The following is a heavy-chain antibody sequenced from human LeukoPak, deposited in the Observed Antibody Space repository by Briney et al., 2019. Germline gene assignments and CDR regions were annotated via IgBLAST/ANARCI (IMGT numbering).Heavy chain of an antibody. J-gene: IGHJ6*03. D-gene: IGHD1-14*01. Sequence: SVKVSCKASGGTFSSYAISWVRQAPGQGLEWMGGIIPIFGTANYAQKFQGRVTITADKSTSTAYMELSSLRSEDTAVYYCARGYDQPPYYYMDVWGKGTTVTVSS. V-gene: IGHV1-69*06. CDR1: GGTFSSYA. CDR3: ARGYDQPPYYYMDV. CDR2: IIPIFGTA.